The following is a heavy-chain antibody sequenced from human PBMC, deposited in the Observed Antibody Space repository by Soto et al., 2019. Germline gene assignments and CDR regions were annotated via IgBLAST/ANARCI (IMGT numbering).Heavy chain of an antibody. Sequence: QVQLVESGGGVVQPGRSLRLSCAASGFTFSSYAMHWVRQAPGKGLEWVAVISYDGSNKYYADSVKGRFTISRDNSKNTXYXPMNSLRAADTAVYYCARDEGYSSSWYDYYYYGMDVWGQGPTVTVSS. V-gene: IGHV3-30-3*01. CDR2: ISYDGSNK. CDR3: ARDEGYSSSWYDYYYYGMDV. D-gene: IGHD6-13*01. J-gene: IGHJ6*02. CDR1: GFTFSSYA.